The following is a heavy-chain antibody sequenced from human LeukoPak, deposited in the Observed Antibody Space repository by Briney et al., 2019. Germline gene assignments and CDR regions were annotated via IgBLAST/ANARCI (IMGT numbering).Heavy chain of an antibody. CDR3: AKDEPDPYCSSTSCYVDPPLG. V-gene: IGHV3-21*04. CDR1: GFTFSSYS. D-gene: IGHD2-2*01. J-gene: IGHJ4*02. Sequence: PGGSLRLSCAASGFTFSSYSMNWVRQAPGKGLEWVSSISSSSSYIYYADSVKGRFTISRDNSKNTLYLQMNSLRAEDTAVYYCAKDEPDPYCSSTSCYVDPPLGWGQGTLVTVSS. CDR2: ISSSSSYI.